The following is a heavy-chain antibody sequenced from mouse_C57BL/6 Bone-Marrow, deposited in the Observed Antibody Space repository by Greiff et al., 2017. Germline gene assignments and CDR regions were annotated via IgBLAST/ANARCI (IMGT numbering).Heavy chain of an antibody. J-gene: IGHJ1*03. CDR2: IDPANGNT. CDR3: ARKYYGSSYHWYFDV. V-gene: IGHV14-3*01. D-gene: IGHD1-1*01. Sequence: VQLQQSVAELVRPGASVKLSCTASGFNIKNTYMHWVKQRPEQGLEWIGRIDPANGNTKYAPKFQGKATITADTSSNTAYLQLSSLTSEDTAIYYCARKYYGSSYHWYFDVWGTGTTVTVSS. CDR1: GFNIKNTY.